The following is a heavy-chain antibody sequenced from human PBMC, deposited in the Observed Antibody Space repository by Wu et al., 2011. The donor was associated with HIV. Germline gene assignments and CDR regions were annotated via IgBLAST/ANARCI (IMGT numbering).Heavy chain of an antibody. D-gene: IGHD5-24*01. Sequence: QVQLVQSGAEVKKPGASVKVSCKASGYTFTTYYIHWVRQAHGQGLEWVGVINPSENRVSYAQTFQGRVTMTRDTSTNTVYMELRSLKTEDTAVYFCANRNRVGNMEAFDIWGQGTKVTVSS. CDR3: ANRNRVGNMEAFDI. CDR1: GYTFTTYY. CDR2: INPSENRV. J-gene: IGHJ3*02. V-gene: IGHV1-46*03.